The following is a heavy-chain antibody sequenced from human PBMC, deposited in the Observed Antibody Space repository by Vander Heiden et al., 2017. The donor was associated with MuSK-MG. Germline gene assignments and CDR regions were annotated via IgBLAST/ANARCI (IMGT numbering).Heavy chain of an antibody. Sequence: QVQLVQSGAEVKKPGASVKVSCKASGYTFTGYYMHWVRQAPGQGLEWMGWINPNSGGTNYAQKFQGRVTMTRDTSISTAYMELSRLRSDDTAVYYCARGQTTVVTLNGYAFDIWGQGTMVTVSS. V-gene: IGHV1-2*02. J-gene: IGHJ3*02. D-gene: IGHD4-17*01. CDR1: GYTFTGYY. CDR2: INPNSGGT. CDR3: ARGQTTVVTLNGYAFDI.